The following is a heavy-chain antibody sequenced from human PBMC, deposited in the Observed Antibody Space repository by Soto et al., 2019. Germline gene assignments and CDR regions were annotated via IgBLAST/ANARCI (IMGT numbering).Heavy chain of an antibody. D-gene: IGHD2-8*01. V-gene: IGHV1-18*01. J-gene: IGHJ6*02. CDR1: GYTFSRYG. CDR2: ISGYNGDT. CDR3: AKNGQPPYYYYGLDV. Sequence: QGQLVQSGGEVKKPGASVKVSCKASGYTFSRYGISWVQQAPGQGLEWMGWISGYNGDTNYAQKFQGRVTMTIDTSTTTAYMELRGLTSDDTAIYYCAKNGQPPYYYYGLDVWGQGTTVTVSS.